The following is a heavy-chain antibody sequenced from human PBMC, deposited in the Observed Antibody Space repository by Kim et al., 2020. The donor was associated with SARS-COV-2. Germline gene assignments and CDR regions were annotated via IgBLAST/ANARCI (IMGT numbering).Heavy chain of an antibody. CDR1: GGSISSSSYY. V-gene: IGHV4-39*01. CDR2: IYYSGST. CDR3: ARHPQRSLGMDV. J-gene: IGHJ6*02. Sequence: SETLSLTCTVSGGSISSSSYYWGWIRQPPGKGLEWIGSIYYSGSTYYNPSLKSRVTISVDTSKNQFSLKLSSVTAADTAVYYCARHPQRSLGMDVWGQGTTITVSS. D-gene: IGHD3-10*01.